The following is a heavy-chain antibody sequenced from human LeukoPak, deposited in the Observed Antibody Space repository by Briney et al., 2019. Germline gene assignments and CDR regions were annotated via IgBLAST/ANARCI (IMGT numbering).Heavy chain of an antibody. CDR2: FDPEDGET. V-gene: IGHV1-24*01. CDR3: ARGREWLSAFDI. D-gene: IGHD3-3*01. Sequence: ASVKVSCKVSGYTLTEFSMHWVRQAPGKGLEWMGGFDPEDGETIYAQKFQGRVTMTEDTSTDTAYMELSSLRSEDTAVYYCARGREWLSAFDIWGRGTMVTVPS. CDR1: GYTLTEFS. J-gene: IGHJ3*02.